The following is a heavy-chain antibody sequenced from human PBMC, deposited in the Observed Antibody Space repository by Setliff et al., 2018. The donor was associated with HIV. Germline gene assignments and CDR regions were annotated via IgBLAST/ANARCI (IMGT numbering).Heavy chain of an antibody. J-gene: IGHJ4*02. CDR1: GFTFSNYA. D-gene: IGHD2-15*01. V-gene: IGHV3-23*01. CDR2: ILSTGERT. CDR3: AKDRGGNAQHYFDY. Sequence: GGSLRLSCAASGFTFSNYAMSWVRQAPGEGLEWVSAILSTGERTFYADSVKGRFTISRDNSKNTVYLQMNSLRAEDTAEYYCAKDRGGNAQHYFDYWGQGTPVTVSS.